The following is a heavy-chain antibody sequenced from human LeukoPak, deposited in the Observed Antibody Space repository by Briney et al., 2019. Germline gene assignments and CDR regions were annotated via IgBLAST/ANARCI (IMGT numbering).Heavy chain of an antibody. CDR2: IYSGGST. CDR3: AKAGHGDYVGGDY. J-gene: IGHJ4*02. D-gene: IGHD4-17*01. Sequence: GGSLRLSCAASGFTVSSNYMSWVRQAPGKGLEWVSVIYSGGSTYYADSVKGRFTISRDNSKNTLYLQMNSLRAEDTALYYCAKAGHGDYVGGDYWGQGTLVTVSS. CDR1: GFTVSSNY. V-gene: IGHV3-66*01.